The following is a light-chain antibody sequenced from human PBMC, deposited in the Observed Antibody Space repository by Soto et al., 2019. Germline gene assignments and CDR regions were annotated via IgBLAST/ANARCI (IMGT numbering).Light chain of an antibody. V-gene: IGKV3-15*01. CDR1: QSVSSN. J-gene: IGKJ1*01. CDR3: QQYNYWPPMT. Sequence: EIVLTQSPATLSLSPGERATLSCRASQSVSSNLAWYQQKPGQAPRLLIYDASTRATGIPARFSGSGSGTEFTLTISSLQSEDVAGYYCQQYNYWPPMTFGQGTKVDI. CDR2: DAS.